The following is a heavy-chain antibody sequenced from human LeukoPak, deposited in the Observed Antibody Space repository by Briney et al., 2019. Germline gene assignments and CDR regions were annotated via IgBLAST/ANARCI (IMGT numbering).Heavy chain of an antibody. CDR2: IYYSGST. D-gene: IGHD3-3*01. J-gene: IGHJ6*02. V-gene: IGHV4-31*03. CDR1: GGSISSGGYH. CDR3: ARDLGTGYYDFWSGYLGVGMDV. Sequence: SETLSLTCTVSGGSISSGGYHWSWIRQHPGKGLEWIGYIYYSGSTYYNPSLKSRVTISVDTSKNQFSLKLSSVTAADTAVYYCARDLGTGYYDFWSGYLGVGMDVWGQGTTVTVSS.